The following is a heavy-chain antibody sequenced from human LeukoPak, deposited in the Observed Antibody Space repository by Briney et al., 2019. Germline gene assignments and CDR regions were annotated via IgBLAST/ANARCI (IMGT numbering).Heavy chain of an antibody. Sequence: PSETLSLTCTVSGYSISSGYYWGWIRQPPGKGLEWIGSIYHSGSTYYNPSLKSRVTISVDTSKNQFSLKLSSVTAADTAVYYCARAAIPATDGGFDYWGQGTLVTVSS. D-gene: IGHD2-2*01. V-gene: IGHV4-38-2*02. CDR2: IYHSGST. CDR3: ARAAIPATDGGFDY. CDR1: GYSISSGYY. J-gene: IGHJ4*02.